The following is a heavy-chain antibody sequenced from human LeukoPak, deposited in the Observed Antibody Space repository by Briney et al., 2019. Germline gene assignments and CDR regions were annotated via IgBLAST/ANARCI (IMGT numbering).Heavy chain of an antibody. V-gene: IGHV3-30*18. J-gene: IGHJ3*02. CDR3: AKELSSSVGDAFDI. D-gene: IGHD6-6*01. Sequence: GRSLRLSCAASGFTFSSYGMHWVRQAPCKGLEWVAVIWYGGSNKYYADSVKGRFTISRDNSKNTLYLQMNSLRAEDTAVYYCAKELSSSVGDAFDIWGQGTMVTVSS. CDR2: IWYGGSNK. CDR1: GFTFSSYG.